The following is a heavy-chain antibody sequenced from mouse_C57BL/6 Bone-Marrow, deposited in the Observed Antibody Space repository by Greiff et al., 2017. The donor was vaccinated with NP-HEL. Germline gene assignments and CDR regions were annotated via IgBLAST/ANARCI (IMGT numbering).Heavy chain of an antibody. V-gene: IGHV1-80*01. D-gene: IGHD1-1*01. CDR2: IYPGDGDT. CDR3: ARYHYGSSHWYFDV. CDR1: GYSFSSYW. J-gene: IGHJ1*03. Sequence: QVHVKQSGAELVKPGASVKISCKASGYSFSSYWMNWVKQRPGKGLEWIGQIYPGDGDTNYNGKFKGKATLTADKSSSTAYMQLSSLTSEDSAVYFCARYHYGSSHWYFDVWGTGTTVTVSS.